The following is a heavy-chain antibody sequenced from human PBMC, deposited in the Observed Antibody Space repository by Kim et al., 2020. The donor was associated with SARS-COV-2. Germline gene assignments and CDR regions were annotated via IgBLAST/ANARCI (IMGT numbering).Heavy chain of an antibody. CDR2: K. J-gene: IGHJ6*03. V-gene: IGHV3-33*01. Sequence: KDDVASVKGRFTISRDNSRNTLNLQVSSVRADDAAVYYCARDIRSYYYMDVWGKGTTVTVSS. CDR3: ARDIRSYYYMDV.